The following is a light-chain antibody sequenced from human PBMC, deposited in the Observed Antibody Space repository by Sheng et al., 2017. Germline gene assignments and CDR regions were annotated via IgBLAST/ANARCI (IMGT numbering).Light chain of an antibody. J-gene: IGKJ1*01. Sequence: DIQMTQSPSSLSASVGDRVTITCRASQGISSSLAWYQQKPGKAPKLLLYAASRLESGVPLRFSGSGSGTEFTLTISSLQPEDFATYFCLQHNTDPPTFGQGTTVDIK. CDR1: QGISSS. CDR2: AAS. V-gene: IGKV1-NL1*01. CDR3: LQHNTDPPT.